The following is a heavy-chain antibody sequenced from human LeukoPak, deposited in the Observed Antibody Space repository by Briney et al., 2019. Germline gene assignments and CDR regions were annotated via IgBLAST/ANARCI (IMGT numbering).Heavy chain of an antibody. J-gene: IGHJ4*02. V-gene: IGHV1-2*02. CDR3: ARDGNGSPDDY. CDR1: GYTLTELC. CDR2: INPNSGGT. Sequence: GASVKVSCKVSGYTLTELCMHWVRQAPGQGLEWMGWINPNSGGTNYAQKFQGRVTMTRDTSISTAYMELSRLRSDDTAVYYCARDGNGSPDDYWGQGTLVTVSS. D-gene: IGHD1-26*01.